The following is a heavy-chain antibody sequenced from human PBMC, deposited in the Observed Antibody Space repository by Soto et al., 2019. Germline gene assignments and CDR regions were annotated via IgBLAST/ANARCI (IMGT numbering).Heavy chain of an antibody. Sequence: VGSLRLSCAASGFTFSSYAMHWVRQAPGKGLEWAAVISYDGSNKYYADSVKGRFTISRDNAMDTLYLQMSSLRAEDTAVYYCAREDILGARSFDYWGQGTLVTVSS. CDR1: GFTFSSYA. J-gene: IGHJ4*02. CDR3: AREDILGARSFDY. CDR2: ISYDGSNK. V-gene: IGHV3-30-3*01. D-gene: IGHD5-12*01.